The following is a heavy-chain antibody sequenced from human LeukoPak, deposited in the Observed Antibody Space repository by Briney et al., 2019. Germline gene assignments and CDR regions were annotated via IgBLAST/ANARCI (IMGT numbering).Heavy chain of an antibody. CDR3: VRGNYDNRGYSNAFDI. CDR1: GASISSSY. D-gene: IGHD3-22*01. Sequence: SETLSLTCTVSGASISSSYWSWIRRPPGKRLEWIGYIYYNGNTNSNPSLKSRVTISADTSKNRFSLKLSSVTAADTAIYYCVRGNYDNRGYSNAFDIWGKGTMVTVSS. J-gene: IGHJ3*02. CDR2: IYYNGNT. V-gene: IGHV4-59*01.